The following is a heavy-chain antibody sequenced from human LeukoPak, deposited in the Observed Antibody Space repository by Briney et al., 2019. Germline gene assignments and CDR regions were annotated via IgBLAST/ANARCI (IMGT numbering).Heavy chain of an antibody. CDR2: ISGSGGST. CDR1: EFIFSSYS. V-gene: IGHV3-23*01. CDR3: AKDFLGYCSSTSCLSDAFDI. Sequence: TGGSLRLSCAASEFIFSSYSMNWVRQAPGKGLEWVSAISGSGGSTYYADSVKGRFTISRDNSKNTLYLQMNSLRAEDTAVYYCAKDFLGYCSSTSCLSDAFDIWGQGTMVTVSS. J-gene: IGHJ3*02. D-gene: IGHD2-2*01.